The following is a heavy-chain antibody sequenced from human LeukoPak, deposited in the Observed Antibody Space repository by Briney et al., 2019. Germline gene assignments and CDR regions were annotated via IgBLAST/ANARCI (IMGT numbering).Heavy chain of an antibody. Sequence: SETLSLTRTVSGDSISSNYWSWIRQPAGKGLEWIGRIYTSGTTSYNPSLRSRVTVSVDTSKNQFSLKLSSVTAADTAVYYCARDLSSGGSYYVDCWGQGTLVTVSS. J-gene: IGHJ4*02. CDR2: IYTSGTT. CDR3: ARDLSSGGSYYVDC. CDR1: GDSISSNY. V-gene: IGHV4-4*07. D-gene: IGHD1-26*01.